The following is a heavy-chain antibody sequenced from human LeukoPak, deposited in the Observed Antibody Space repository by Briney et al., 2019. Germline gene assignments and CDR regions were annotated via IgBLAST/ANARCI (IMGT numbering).Heavy chain of an antibody. D-gene: IGHD1-26*01. Sequence: GGSLRLSCAASGFTFSDYYMSWIRQAPGKGLEWVSYISSSGSTIYYADSVKGRFTISRDNSKNTLYLQMNSLRAEDTAVYYCAKDRSGSYYGSDYWGQGTLVTVSS. CDR3: AKDRSGSYYGSDY. V-gene: IGHV3-11*01. J-gene: IGHJ4*02. CDR1: GFTFSDYY. CDR2: ISSSGSTI.